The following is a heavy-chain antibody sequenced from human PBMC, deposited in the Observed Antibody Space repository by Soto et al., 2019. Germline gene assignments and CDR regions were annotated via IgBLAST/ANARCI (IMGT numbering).Heavy chain of an antibody. CDR3: ANELADGAGDCWVHVGC. J-gene: IGHJ4*02. CDR1: GFTFSSYG. Sequence: PGGSLRLSCAASGFTFSSYGMHWVRQAPGKGLEWVAVISYDGSNKYYADSVKGRFTISRDNSKNTLYLQMNNLRTEDTAGYDCANELADGAGDCWVHVGCWGRETLVT. CDR2: ISYDGSNK. D-gene: IGHD2-21*02. V-gene: IGHV3-30*18.